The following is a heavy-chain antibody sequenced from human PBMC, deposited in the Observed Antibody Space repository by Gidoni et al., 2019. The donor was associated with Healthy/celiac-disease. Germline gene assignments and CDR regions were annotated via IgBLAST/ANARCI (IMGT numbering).Heavy chain of an antibody. Sequence: EVQLVESGGGMVKTGGSLRLSCAASGFTFSSYSMNWVRQAPGKGLECVSSISSSSSYIYYADSVKGRFTISRDNAKNSLYLQMNSLRAEDTAVYYCARVGFRGKDYWGQGTLVTVSS. V-gene: IGHV3-21*01. D-gene: IGHD3-10*01. J-gene: IGHJ4*02. CDR3: ARVGFRGKDY. CDR2: ISSSSSYI. CDR1: GFTFSSYS.